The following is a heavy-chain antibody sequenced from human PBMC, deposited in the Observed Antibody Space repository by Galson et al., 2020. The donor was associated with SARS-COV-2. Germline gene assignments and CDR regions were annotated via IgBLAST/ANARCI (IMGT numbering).Heavy chain of an antibody. V-gene: IGHV3-33*01. Sequence: SLKISCAASGFTFSDHAMHWVRQAPGKGLEWVAQIFFDGSEKYYGDSVRGRFTISRDSSKNTVYLQMNNLRVDDTAVYYCARDGQSSRGGALDYWGQGTLITVSS. D-gene: IGHD3-10*01. CDR3: ARDGQSSRGGALDY. J-gene: IGHJ4*02. CDR1: GFTFSDHA. CDR2: IFFDGSEK.